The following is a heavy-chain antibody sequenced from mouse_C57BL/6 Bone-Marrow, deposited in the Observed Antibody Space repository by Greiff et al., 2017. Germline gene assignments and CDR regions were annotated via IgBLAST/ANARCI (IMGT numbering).Heavy chain of an antibody. Sequence: QVQLQQSGAELARPGASVKLSCKASGYTFTSYGISWVKQRTGQGLEWIGEIYPRSGNTYYNEKFKGKATLTADKSSSTAYMELRSLTSEDSAVYAGERYDLGWLLLLMDYWGQGTSVTVSS. CDR1: GYTFTSYG. V-gene: IGHV1-81*01. CDR2: IYPRSGNT. CDR3: ERYDLGWLLLLMDY. J-gene: IGHJ4*01. D-gene: IGHD2-3*01.